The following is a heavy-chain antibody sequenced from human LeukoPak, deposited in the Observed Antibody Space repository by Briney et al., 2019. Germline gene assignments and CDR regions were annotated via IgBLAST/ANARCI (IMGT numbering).Heavy chain of an antibody. V-gene: IGHV3-30*04. D-gene: IGHD6-13*01. Sequence: GGSLRLSCAASGFTFSTYAMNWVRQAPGKGLEWVAVISYDGRQNYYADSVKGRFTISRDNSKNTLYLQMNSLRDEDSAAYYCAKEAAARPPYYMDVWGKGTTVTVSS. J-gene: IGHJ6*03. CDR3: AKEAAARPPYYMDV. CDR2: ISYDGRQN. CDR1: GFTFSTYA.